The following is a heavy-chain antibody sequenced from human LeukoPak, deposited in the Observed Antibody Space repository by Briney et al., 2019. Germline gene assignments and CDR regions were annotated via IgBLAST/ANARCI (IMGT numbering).Heavy chain of an antibody. CDR1: GFTFSSYA. CDR2: ISYDGSNK. J-gene: IGHJ4*02. D-gene: IGHD3-22*01. Sequence: GGSLRLSCAASGFTFSSYAMHWVRQAPGKGLEWVAVISYDGSNKYYADSVKGQFTISRDNSKNTLYLQMNSLRAEDTAVYYCAREHYDSSGYYPHDWGQGTLVTVSS. CDR3: AREHYDSSGYYPHD. V-gene: IGHV3-30-3*01.